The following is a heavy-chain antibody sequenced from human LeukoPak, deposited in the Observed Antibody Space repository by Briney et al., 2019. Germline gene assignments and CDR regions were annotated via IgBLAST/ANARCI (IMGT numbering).Heavy chain of an antibody. CDR3: ARLGYCSGGSCYYYYYMDV. D-gene: IGHD2-15*01. V-gene: IGHV4-39*07. CDR1: DGSISSSSYY. Sequence: SETLSLTCSVSDGSISSSSYYWGWIRQPPGKGLEWIGSIYYGSVFYSVSTYYNPSLKSRVTMSGDTSKNQFSLKLSSVTAADTAAYYCARLGYCSGGSCYYYYYMDVWGKGTTVTVSS. CDR2: IYYGSVFYSVST. J-gene: IGHJ6*03.